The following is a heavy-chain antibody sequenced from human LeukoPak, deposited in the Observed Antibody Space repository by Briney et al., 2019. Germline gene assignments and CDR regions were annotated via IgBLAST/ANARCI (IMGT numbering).Heavy chain of an antibody. Sequence: SETLSLTCTVSGGSISSYYWSWIRQPPGKGLEWIGYIYYSGSTNYNPSLTSRVTISVDTSKNQFSLKLSSMTAADTAVYYCARERMVRGVGYGMDVWGKGTTVTVSS. CDR2: IYYSGST. D-gene: IGHD3-10*01. CDR3: ARERMVRGVGYGMDV. CDR1: GGSISSYY. V-gene: IGHV4-59*01. J-gene: IGHJ6*04.